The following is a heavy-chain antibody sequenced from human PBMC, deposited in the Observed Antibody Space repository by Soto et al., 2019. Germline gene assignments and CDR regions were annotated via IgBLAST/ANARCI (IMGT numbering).Heavy chain of an antibody. V-gene: IGHV3-23*01. CDR2: ISGSGGST. CDR1: GFTFSSYA. D-gene: IGHD2-2*01. CDR3: AKDGGYCSSTSCSYYYYGMDV. Sequence: LRLSCAASGFTFSSYAMSWVRQAPGKGLEWVSAISGSGGSTYYADSVKGRFTISRDNSKNTLYLQMNSLRAEDTAVYYCAKDGGYCSSTSCSYYYYGMDVWGQGXTVTVYS. J-gene: IGHJ6*02.